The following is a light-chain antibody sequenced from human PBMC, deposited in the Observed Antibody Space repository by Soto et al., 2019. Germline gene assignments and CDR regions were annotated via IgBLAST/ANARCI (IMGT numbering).Light chain of an antibody. CDR1: QGIRND. Sequence: DIQMTQFPSALSASVGDRVTITFRASQGIRNDLGWYQQKPGKAPKLLIYDASNLEAGVPSRFRGSGSGTDFTFTISRLQPEDIATYYCQQYENLPTFGQGTRLEIK. J-gene: IGKJ5*01. V-gene: IGKV1-33*01. CDR3: QQYENLPT. CDR2: DAS.